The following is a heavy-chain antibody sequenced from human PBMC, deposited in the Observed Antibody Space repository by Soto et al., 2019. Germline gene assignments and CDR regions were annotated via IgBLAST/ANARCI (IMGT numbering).Heavy chain of an antibody. Sequence: QVQLQESGPGLVKPSETLSLTCTVSGGSVSSGSYYWSWIWQPPGKGLEWIGYIYYSGSTNYNPSLKSRVTISVDTSKNQFSLKLSSVTAADTAVYYCARSPSYIRGRRLGSVYNWFDPWGQGTLVTVSS. D-gene: IGHD3-10*02. CDR2: IYYSGST. CDR3: ARSPSYIRGRRLGSVYNWFDP. V-gene: IGHV4-61*01. CDR1: GGSVSSGSYY. J-gene: IGHJ5*02.